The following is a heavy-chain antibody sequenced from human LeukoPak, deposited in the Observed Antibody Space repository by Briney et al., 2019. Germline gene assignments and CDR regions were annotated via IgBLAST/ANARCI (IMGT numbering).Heavy chain of an antibody. CDR2: ISWNSGSI. CDR3: ARGLRYFDWSGRFDY. Sequence: GRSLRLSCAASGFTFDDYAMHWVRQAPGKGLEWVSGISWNSGSIGYADSVKGRFTISRDNAKNSLYLQMNSLRAEDTAVYYCARGLRYFDWSGRFDYWGQGTLVTVSS. CDR1: GFTFDDYA. D-gene: IGHD3-9*01. V-gene: IGHV3-9*01. J-gene: IGHJ4*02.